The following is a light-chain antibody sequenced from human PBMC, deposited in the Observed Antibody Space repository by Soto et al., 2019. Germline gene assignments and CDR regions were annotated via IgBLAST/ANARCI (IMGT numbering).Light chain of an antibody. J-gene: IGKJ3*01. Sequence: DIQVTQSPSTLSASVGDRVTITCRASQSISSWLAWYQQKPGKAPKLLIYKASSLESGVPSRFSGSGSGTEFTLTISSLQPDDFATYYCQHRNNRPFSFGPGTKVDIK. CDR3: QHRNNRPFS. CDR2: KAS. V-gene: IGKV1-5*03. CDR1: QSISSW.